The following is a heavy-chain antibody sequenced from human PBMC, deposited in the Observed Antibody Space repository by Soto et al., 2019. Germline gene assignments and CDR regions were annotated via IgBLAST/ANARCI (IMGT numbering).Heavy chain of an antibody. J-gene: IGHJ4*02. CDR1: GDSISSGDHY. D-gene: IGHD6-6*01. CDR2: IYYSGTT. V-gene: IGHV4-30-4*01. Sequence: QVQLQESGPGLVKPSQTLSLTCTVSGDSISSGDHYWSWIRQPPGKGLVWIGYIYYSGTTYSRPSLQSRVTISVDPSKNQFSLKLNSVTAADTAVYYCARGAYSDSSSYFDYWGQGTLVPVSS. CDR3: ARGAYSDSSSYFDY.